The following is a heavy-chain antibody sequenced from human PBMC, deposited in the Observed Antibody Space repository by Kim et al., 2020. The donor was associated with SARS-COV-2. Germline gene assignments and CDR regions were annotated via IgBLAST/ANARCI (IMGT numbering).Heavy chain of an antibody. D-gene: IGHD6-13*01. V-gene: IGHV4-39*01. CDR3: AAWPAAGTDY. J-gene: IGHJ4*02. CDR2: ST. Sequence: STYYTPSLKSRVTISVDTSKNQFSLKLSSVTAADTAVYYCAAWPAAGTDYWGQGTLVTVSS.